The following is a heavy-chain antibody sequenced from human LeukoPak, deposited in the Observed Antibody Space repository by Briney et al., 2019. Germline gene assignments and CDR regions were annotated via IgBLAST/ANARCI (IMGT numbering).Heavy chain of an antibody. CDR2: MNPNSGNT. Sequence: ASVKVSCKASGYTFTSYDINWVRQATGQGLEWMGWMNPNSGNTGYAQKFQGRVTMTRDMSTSTFYMELSSLRSEDTAVYYCARDSISRDTDFDYWGQGTLVTVSS. V-gene: IGHV1-8*01. CDR3: ARDSISRDTDFDY. D-gene: IGHD5-24*01. J-gene: IGHJ4*02. CDR1: GYTFTSYD.